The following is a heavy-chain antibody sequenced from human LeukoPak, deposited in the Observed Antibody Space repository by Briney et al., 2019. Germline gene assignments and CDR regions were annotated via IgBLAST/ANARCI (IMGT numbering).Heavy chain of an antibody. CDR1: GGTFSSYA. Sequence: SVKVSCRASGGTFSSYAISWVRQAPGQGLEWMGGIIPIFGTANYAQKFQGRVTITADESTSTAYMELSSLRSEDTAVYYCAREGIVGATLGAFDIWGQGTMVTVSS. CDR3: AREGIVGATLGAFDI. J-gene: IGHJ3*02. CDR2: IIPIFGTA. V-gene: IGHV1-69*13. D-gene: IGHD1-26*01.